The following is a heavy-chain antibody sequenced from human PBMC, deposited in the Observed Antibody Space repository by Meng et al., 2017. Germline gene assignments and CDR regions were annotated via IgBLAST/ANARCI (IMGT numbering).Heavy chain of an antibody. J-gene: IGHJ4*02. Sequence: ASVKVSCKASGYTFTSYYMHWVRQAPGQGLEWMGIINPSGGSTSYAQKFQGRVTMTRDTSTSTVYMELSSLRSEDTAVYYCARFRDILTGYYVSWYFDYWGQGTLVTVSS. CDR1: GYTFTSYY. CDR2: INPSGGST. D-gene: IGHD3-9*01. V-gene: IGHV1-46*01. CDR3: ARFRDILTGYYVSWYFDY.